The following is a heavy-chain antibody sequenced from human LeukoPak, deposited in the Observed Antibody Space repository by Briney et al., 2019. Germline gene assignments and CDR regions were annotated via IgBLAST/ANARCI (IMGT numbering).Heavy chain of an antibody. CDR1: GFTFSSYG. CDR2: IRYDGSNK. D-gene: IGHD2-2*01. V-gene: IGHV3-30*02. Sequence: GGSLRLSCAASGFTFSSYGMHWVRQAPGKGLEWVAFIRYDGSNKYYADSVKGRFTISRDNSKNTLYLQMNSLRAEDTAVYYCATATRCSSTSCRPHPGKPWGQGTLVTVSS. CDR3: ATATRCSSTSCRPHPGKP. J-gene: IGHJ5*02.